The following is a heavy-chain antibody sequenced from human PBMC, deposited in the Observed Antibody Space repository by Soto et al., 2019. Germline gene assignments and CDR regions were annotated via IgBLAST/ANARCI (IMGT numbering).Heavy chain of an antibody. V-gene: IGHV3-7*01. CDR2: IKQDGSEK. CDR3: ARDMGVFWSGYPEGGFDY. CDR1: GFTLSSYW. J-gene: IGHJ4*02. D-gene: IGHD3-3*01. Sequence: GSLRLSCAGSGFTLSSYWMSWVRQAPGKGLEWVANIKQDGSEKYYADSAKGRFIISRDNAKTSLYLQMNSLRAEDTAVYYCARDMGVFWSGYPEGGFDYWGQGTPVTVSS.